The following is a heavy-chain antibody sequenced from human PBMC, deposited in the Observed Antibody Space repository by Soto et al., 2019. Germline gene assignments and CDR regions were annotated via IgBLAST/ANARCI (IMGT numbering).Heavy chain of an antibody. CDR2: INAGNGNT. D-gene: IGHD6-6*01. V-gene: IGHV1-3*01. CDR1: GYTFTSYA. Sequence: ASVKVSCKASGYTFTSYAMHWVRQAPGQRLEWMGWINAGNGNTKYSQKFQGRVTITRDTSASTAYMELSSLRSEDTAVYYCARPIYRIAALLLFDYWGQGTLVTVSS. CDR3: ARPIYRIAALLLFDY. J-gene: IGHJ4*02.